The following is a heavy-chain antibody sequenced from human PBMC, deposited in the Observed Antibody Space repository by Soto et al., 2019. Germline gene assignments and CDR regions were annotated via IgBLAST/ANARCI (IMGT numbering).Heavy chain of an antibody. V-gene: IGHV4-34*01. CDR3: AGMVRGVTHYYYYGMDV. CDR2: INHSGST. CDR1: GGSFSGYY. J-gene: IGHJ6*02. D-gene: IGHD3-10*01. Sequence: ASETLSLTCAVYGGSFSGYYWSWIRQPPGKGLEWIGEINHSGSTNYNPSLKSRVTISVDTSKNQFSLKLSSVTAADTAVYYCAGMVRGVTHYYYYGMDVWGQGTTRTVSS.